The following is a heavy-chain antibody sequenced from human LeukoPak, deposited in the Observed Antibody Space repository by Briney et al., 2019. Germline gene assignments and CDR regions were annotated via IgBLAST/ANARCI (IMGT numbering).Heavy chain of an antibody. V-gene: IGHV1-8*03. CDR1: GYTFTSYD. J-gene: IGHJ4*02. CDR2: MNHNSGNT. Sequence: SSVKVSFKSSGYTFTSYDINLVRQATAQGLEWMGWMNHNSGNTGYAQKFQGRVTITRNTSISKAYMELSSLRSEDTAVYYCATGPRYLRYYFDYWGQGTLVTVS. D-gene: IGHD1-14*01. CDR3: ATGPRYLRYYFDY.